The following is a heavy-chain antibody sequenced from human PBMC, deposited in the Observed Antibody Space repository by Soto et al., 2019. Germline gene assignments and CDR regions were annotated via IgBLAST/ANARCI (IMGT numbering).Heavy chain of an antibody. J-gene: IGHJ6*02. CDR2: IYYSGST. CDR3: ARHAPPSSGYFYYYPMDV. D-gene: IGHD6-19*01. CDR1: GGSISSYY. Sequence: QVQLQESGPGLVKPSETLSLTCTVSGGSISSYYWSWIRQPPGKGLEWIGYIYYSGSTNYNCSLKSRVTISVDTSKNQLSLKLSSVTAPDTAVYFCARHAPPSSGYFYYYPMDVWGQGTTVTVSS. V-gene: IGHV4-59*08.